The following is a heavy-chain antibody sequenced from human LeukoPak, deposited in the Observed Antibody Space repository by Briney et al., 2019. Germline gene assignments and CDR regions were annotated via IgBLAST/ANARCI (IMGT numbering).Heavy chain of an antibody. CDR2: INPSGGST. V-gene: IGHV1-46*01. J-gene: IGHJ5*02. CDR1: GYTFTSYY. D-gene: IGHD6-13*01. Sequence: ASVKVSCKASGYTFTSYYMHWVRQAPGQGLEWMGIINPSGGSTSYAQKFQGRVTITADESTSTAYMELSSLRSEDTAVYYCARVRYAREIAAAGTTLIANWFDPWGQGTLVTVSS. CDR3: ARVRYAREIAAAGTTLIANWFDP.